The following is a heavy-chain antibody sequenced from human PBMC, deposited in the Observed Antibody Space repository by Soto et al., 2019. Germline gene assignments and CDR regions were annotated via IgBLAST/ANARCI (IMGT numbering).Heavy chain of an antibody. CDR3: ARVRVDGDYEHY. Sequence: QVQLVQSGAEVKKPGSSVKVSCKASGGTFSSYAISWVRQAPGQGLEWMGGIIPIFGTANYAQKFQGRVTITADESTSTAYMALSSLGTEDTAVYYCARVRVDGDYEHYWGQGTLVTVSS. D-gene: IGHD4-17*01. CDR2: IIPIFGTA. CDR1: GGTFSSYA. J-gene: IGHJ4*02. V-gene: IGHV1-69*01.